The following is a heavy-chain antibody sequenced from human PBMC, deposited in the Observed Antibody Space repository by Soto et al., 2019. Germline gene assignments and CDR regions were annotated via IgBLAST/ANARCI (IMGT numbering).Heavy chain of an antibody. CDR2: IYYSGST. CDR3: ARDQVYCDSSGYSPL. CDR1: GGSVSSGSYY. Sequence: SETLSLTCTVSGGSVSSGSYYWSWIRQPPGKGLEWIGYIYYSGSTNYNPSLKSRVTISVDTSKNQFSLKLSSVTAADTAVYYCARDQVYCDSSGYSPLWGQGTMVTVSS. V-gene: IGHV4-61*01. J-gene: IGHJ3*01. D-gene: IGHD3-22*01.